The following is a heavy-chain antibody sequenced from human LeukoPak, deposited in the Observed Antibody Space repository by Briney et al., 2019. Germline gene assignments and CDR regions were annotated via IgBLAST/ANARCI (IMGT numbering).Heavy chain of an antibody. CDR2: IIPILGIA. Sequence: SVTVSFKAAGDTFTIYAIRWVRQAPGQGLEWMGRIIPILGIANYSQKFQGRVTITADKSTSTAYMELSSLRSEDTAVYYCARGEDIVAKIHGFVPWGQGTLVTVSS. J-gene: IGHJ5*02. CDR1: GDTFTIYA. D-gene: IGHD5-12*01. CDR3: ARGEDIVAKIHGFVP. V-gene: IGHV1-69*04.